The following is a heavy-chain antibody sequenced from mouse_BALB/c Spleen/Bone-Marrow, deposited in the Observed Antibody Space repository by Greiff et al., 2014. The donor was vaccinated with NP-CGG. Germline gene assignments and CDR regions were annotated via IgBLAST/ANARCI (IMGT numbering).Heavy chain of an antibody. D-gene: IGHD2-12*01. CDR3: TRSRRAMDH. V-gene: IGHV1S81*02. Sequence: VKLVESGAELVKPGASVKLSCKASGYTFTSYYMCWVKQRPGQGLEWIGEINPSNGGTNFNEKFKSKATLTVDKSSSTAYVSLSSLTSEDSAVYYCTRSRRAMDHWGQGTSVTVSS. J-gene: IGHJ4*01. CDR1: GYTFTSYY. CDR2: INPSNGGT.